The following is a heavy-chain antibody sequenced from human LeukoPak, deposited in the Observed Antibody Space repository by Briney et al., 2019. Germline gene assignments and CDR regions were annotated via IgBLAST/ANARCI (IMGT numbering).Heavy chain of an antibody. Sequence: SETLSLTCTVSGGSISSSSYYWSWIRQPPGKGLEWIGEINHSGNTNYKPSLKSRVTISVDTSKNQFSLKLSSVTAADTAVYYCARVDGDGYNIPDYWGQGTLVTVSS. V-gene: IGHV4-39*07. CDR3: ARVDGDGYNIPDY. D-gene: IGHD5-24*01. J-gene: IGHJ4*02. CDR2: INHSGNT. CDR1: GGSISSSSYY.